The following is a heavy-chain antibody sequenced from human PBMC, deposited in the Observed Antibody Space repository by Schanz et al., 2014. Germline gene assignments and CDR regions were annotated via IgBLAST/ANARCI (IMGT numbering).Heavy chain of an antibody. CDR1: RFTFSSYD. CDR3: AKGSTNTLDS. J-gene: IGHJ4*02. Sequence: QAQLVESGGGVVQPGRSLRLSCVASRFTFSSYDIHWIRQAPGKGLEWVALISHDGSYTSSSDSVKGRFTVSRDNSKNTAYLQMDSLRRDDTAVYYCAKGSTNTLDSCGQGSLVIVSS. CDR2: ISHDGSYT. V-gene: IGHV3-30*18.